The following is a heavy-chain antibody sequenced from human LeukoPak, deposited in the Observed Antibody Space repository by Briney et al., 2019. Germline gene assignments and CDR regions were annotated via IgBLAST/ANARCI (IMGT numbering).Heavy chain of an antibody. J-gene: IGHJ5*02. CDR2: IRPYNGNT. D-gene: IGHD3-22*01. CDR1: GYTFSNYG. Sequence: GASVKVSCKASGYTFSNYGITWVRQAPGQGLEWMGWIRPYNGNTNYPQTLQGRVTMTTDTSTSTAYMELRSLRSDDTAVYYCAGSYYYDSSGSVWFDPWGQGTLVTVSS. CDR3: AGSYYYDSSGSVWFDP. V-gene: IGHV1-18*01.